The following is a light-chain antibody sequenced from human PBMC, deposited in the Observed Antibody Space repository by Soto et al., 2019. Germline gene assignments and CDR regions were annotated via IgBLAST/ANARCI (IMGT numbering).Light chain of an antibody. J-gene: IGLJ1*01. CDR1: SNDVGGYNY. Sequence: QSVLTQPASVSGSPGQSITISCTGTSNDVGGYNYVSWYQQHPGKAPKLMIYDVINRPSGVSNRFSGSKTGNTASLIISGLQAEDEADYYCSSYTSSSSYVFGSGTKLTVL. V-gene: IGLV2-14*01. CDR3: SSYTSSSSYV. CDR2: DVI.